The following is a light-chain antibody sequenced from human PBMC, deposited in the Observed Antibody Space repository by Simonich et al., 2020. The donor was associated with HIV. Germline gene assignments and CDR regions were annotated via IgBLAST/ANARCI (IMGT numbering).Light chain of an antibody. Sequence: DIVMTQSPLSLPVTPGEPDSISCSSSQTLLPSNGYNYLDLYLQKPGQSTQLLIYLGSNRASGVPDRFRGSGSGTDFTLKISRVEAEDVGVYYCMQGTHWALTFGGGTKVEIK. J-gene: IGKJ4*01. CDR3: MQGTHWALT. CDR2: LGS. V-gene: IGKV2-28*01. CDR1: QTLLPSNGYNY.